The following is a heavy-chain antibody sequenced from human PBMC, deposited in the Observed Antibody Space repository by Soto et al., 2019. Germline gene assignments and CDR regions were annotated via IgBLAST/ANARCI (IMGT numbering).Heavy chain of an antibody. CDR1: GFTFSSYA. CDR2: ISGSGGST. V-gene: IGHV3-23*01. Sequence: GGSLRLSCAASGFTFSSYAMSWVRQAPGKGLEWVSAISGSGGSTYYADSVKGRFTISRDNSKNTLYLQMNSLRAEDTAVYYCAKDGGGRINKRGSPHFDYWGQGTLVTVSS. J-gene: IGHJ4*02. D-gene: IGHD1-26*01. CDR3: AKDGGGRINKRGSPHFDY.